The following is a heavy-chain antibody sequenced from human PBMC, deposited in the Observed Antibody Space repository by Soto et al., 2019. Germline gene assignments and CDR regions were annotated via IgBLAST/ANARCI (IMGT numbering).Heavy chain of an antibody. Sequence: QVQLVQSGAEVKKPGASVKVSCKASGYTFTGYYMHWVRQAPGQGLEWMGWINPNSGGTNYAQKVQGRVTMTRDTSISTAYMELGRLRSGGTAGYYCARAGFTMVRGGLGYWGQGTLVTVSS. CDR2: INPNSGGT. CDR3: ARAGFTMVRGGLGY. V-gene: IGHV1-2*02. J-gene: IGHJ4*02. D-gene: IGHD3-10*01. CDR1: GYTFTGYY.